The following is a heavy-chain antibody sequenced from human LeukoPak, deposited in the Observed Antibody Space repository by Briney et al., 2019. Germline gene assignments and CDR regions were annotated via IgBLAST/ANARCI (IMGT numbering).Heavy chain of an antibody. CDR3: ARGSKQWLVRGVFDY. Sequence: SETLSLTCTVSGGSISSYYWSWIRQPPGKGLEWIGYIYYSGSTNYNPSLKSRVTISVDTSKNQFSLKLSSVTAADTAVYYCARGSKQWLVRGVFDYWGQGTLVTASS. J-gene: IGHJ4*02. V-gene: IGHV4-59*12. CDR1: GGSISSYY. CDR2: IYYSGST. D-gene: IGHD6-19*01.